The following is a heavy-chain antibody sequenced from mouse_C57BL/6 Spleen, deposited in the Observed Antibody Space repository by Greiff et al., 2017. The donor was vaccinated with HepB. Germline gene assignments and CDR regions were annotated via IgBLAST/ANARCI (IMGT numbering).Heavy chain of an antibody. CDR3: ARWVTGTAY. CDR1: CSPFTSYW. D-gene: IGHD4-1*01. CDR2: IYPGSGST. Sequence: VQLQASVASLFPPFSSVPLSCNSSCSPFTSYWITWVKQRPGQGLEWIGDIYPGSGSTNYNEKFKSKATLTVDTSSSAAYMQLSSLTSEDSAVYYGARWVTGTAYWGQGTLVTVSA. J-gene: IGHJ3*01. V-gene: IGHV1-55*01.